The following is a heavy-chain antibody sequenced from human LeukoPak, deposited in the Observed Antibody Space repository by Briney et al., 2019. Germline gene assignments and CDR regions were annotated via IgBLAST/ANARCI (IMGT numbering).Heavy chain of an antibody. V-gene: IGHV3-21*01. Sequence: GGSLRLSCAASGFTSSSYSMNWVRQAPGKGLEWVSSISSSSSYIYYADSVEGRFTISRDNAKNSLYLQMNSLRAEDTAVYYCARNYDSSGFRFDYWGQGTLVTVSS. CDR2: ISSSSSYI. D-gene: IGHD3-22*01. J-gene: IGHJ4*02. CDR1: GFTSSSYS. CDR3: ARNYDSSGFRFDY.